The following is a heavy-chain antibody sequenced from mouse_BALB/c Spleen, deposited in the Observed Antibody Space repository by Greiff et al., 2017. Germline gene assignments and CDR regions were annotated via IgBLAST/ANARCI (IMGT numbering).Heavy chain of an antibody. CDR1: GFSFTSYG. CDR2: ICAGGST. CDR3: ARVPGTPYYWDD. J-gene: IGHJ2*01. D-gene: IGHD4-1*01. Sequence: VQLVESGPGLVAPSPSLSISCTVSGFSFTSYGVHWVRQRPGKGLEWLGVICAGGSTTYNSALMSRLGISKDNSKSQVFLKMSSLQTDDTAMYYCARVPGTPYYWDDGGKGTTLTVSS. V-gene: IGHV2-9*02.